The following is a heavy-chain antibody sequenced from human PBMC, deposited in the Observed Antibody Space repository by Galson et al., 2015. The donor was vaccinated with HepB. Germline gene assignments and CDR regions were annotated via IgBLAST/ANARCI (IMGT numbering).Heavy chain of an antibody. Sequence: SVKVSCKASGYTFSSYGISWVRQAPGQGLEWMGWINTYSANTHYAQTLQGRVTMTTGTSTATVAVELRSLRPDDTALYDCARDDTGCHYPEHWGQGTLGIVS. D-gene: IGHD2-8*02. CDR3: ARDDTGCHYPEH. CDR1: GYTFSSYG. CDR2: INTYSANT. J-gene: IGHJ4*01. V-gene: IGHV1-18*04.